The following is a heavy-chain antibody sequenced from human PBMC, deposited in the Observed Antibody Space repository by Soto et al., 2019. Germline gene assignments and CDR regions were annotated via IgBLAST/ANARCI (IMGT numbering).Heavy chain of an antibody. D-gene: IGHD2-2*01. CDR1: GGSISSYY. CDR3: ARENARTLDY. Sequence: SETLSLTCTVSGGSISSYYWSWIRHPPGKGLEWIGYIYNSGGTNYNPSLKSRLSISLDTSKWQFSLKLSSVTAADTAVYYCARENARTLDYWGQGTLVTVSS. CDR2: IYNSGGT. J-gene: IGHJ4*02. V-gene: IGHV4-59*01.